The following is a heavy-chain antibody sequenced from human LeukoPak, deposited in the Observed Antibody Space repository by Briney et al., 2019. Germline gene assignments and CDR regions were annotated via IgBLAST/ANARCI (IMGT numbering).Heavy chain of an antibody. D-gene: IGHD3-10*01. CDR1: GFTLSSAW. J-gene: IGHJ4*02. CDR2: IKSKTDGGTT. CDR3: TTDYGSGSYRYFNY. V-gene: IGHV3-15*01. Sequence: GGSLRLSCAASGFTLSSAWMSWVRQTPGKGLEWVGRIKSKTDGGTTDYVAPVKGRFTISKDDSKNTLYLQMNSLKSEDTAVYYCTTDYGSGSYRYFNYWGQGTLVTVSS.